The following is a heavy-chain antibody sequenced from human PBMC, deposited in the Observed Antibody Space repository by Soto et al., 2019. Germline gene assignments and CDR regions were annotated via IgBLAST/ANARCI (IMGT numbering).Heavy chain of an antibody. CDR2: IYYSGST. CDR1: GGSISSYY. D-gene: IGHD4-17*01. J-gene: IGHJ4*02. Sequence: PSETLSLTCTVSGGSISSYYWSWIRQPPGKGLEWIGYIYYSGSTNYNPSLKSRVTISVDTSKNQFSLKLSSVTAADTAVYYCATRQDYGGNFDYWGQGTLVTVSS. V-gene: IGHV4-59*01. CDR3: ATRQDYGGNFDY.